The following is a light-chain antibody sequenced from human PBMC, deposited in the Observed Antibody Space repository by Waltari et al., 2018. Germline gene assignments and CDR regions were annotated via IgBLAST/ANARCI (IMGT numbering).Light chain of an antibody. V-gene: IGLV2-23*02. CDR3: SSYAGCSKGV. J-gene: IGLJ2*01. Sequence: QSALTQPASVSGSPGQSITISCTETSSDVGNYNLVSWYQQHPGEAPKLMIYAVSKRPSGVSARFSGSKSGDTASLTISGLQAEDEAEYFCSSYAGCSKGVFGAGTQVTVL. CDR2: AVS. CDR1: SSDVGNYNL.